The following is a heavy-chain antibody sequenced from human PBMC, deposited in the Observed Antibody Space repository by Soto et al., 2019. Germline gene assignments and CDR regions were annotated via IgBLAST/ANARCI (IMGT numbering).Heavy chain of an antibody. Sequence: QVQLVQSGAEVKKPGSSVKVSCKASXGTFSTYSVSWVRQAPGQGLEWMGGIIPMFGSTKYAQTFQDRVTVTVQQSTSTVYMELSSLRSDDTAVYYCARSQGGEFQLLYAFDIWGQGTKVTVSS. CDR2: IIPMFGST. V-gene: IGHV1-69*01. D-gene: IGHD1-26*01. CDR3: ARSQGGEFQLLYAFDI. J-gene: IGHJ3*02. CDR1: XGTFSTYS.